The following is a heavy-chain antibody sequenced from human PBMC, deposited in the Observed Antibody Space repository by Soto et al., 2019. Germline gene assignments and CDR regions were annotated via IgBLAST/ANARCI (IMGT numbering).Heavy chain of an antibody. CDR1: GYSFTSYW. CDR2: IYPGDSDT. CDR3: ARQLSYRGWLQPSSY. Sequence: GESLKISCKGSGYSFTSYWIGWVRQIPWKGLEWMGIIYPGDSDTRYSPSFQGQVTISADKSISTAYLQWSSLKASDTAMYYCARQLSYRGWLQPSSYWGQGTLVTVSS. J-gene: IGHJ4*02. V-gene: IGHV5-51*01. D-gene: IGHD3-16*02.